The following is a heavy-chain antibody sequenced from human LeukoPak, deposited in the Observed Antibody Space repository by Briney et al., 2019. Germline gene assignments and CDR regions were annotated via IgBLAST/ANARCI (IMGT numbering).Heavy chain of an antibody. CDR2: ISAYNGNT. J-gene: IGHJ5*02. Sequence: ASVKVSCKASGYTFTSYGISWVRQAPGQGLEWMGWISAYNGNTNYAQKLQGRVTMTTDTSTSTAYMELSSLRSEDTAVYYCARGYYDSSGYYFKETWGQGTLVTVSS. D-gene: IGHD3-22*01. V-gene: IGHV1-18*01. CDR3: ARGYYDSSGYYFKET. CDR1: GYTFTSYG.